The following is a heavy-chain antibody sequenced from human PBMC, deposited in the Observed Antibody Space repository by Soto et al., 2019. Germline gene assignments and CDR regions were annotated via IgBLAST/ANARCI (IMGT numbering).Heavy chain of an antibody. V-gene: IGHV3-48*03. CDR2: ISESGSTT. CDR1: GFTFSSYK. J-gene: IGHJ4*02. Sequence: EVQLVESGGGLVQPGGSLRLSCAASGFTFSSYKMNWVRQAPGKGLEWLSYISESGSTTYSADSVKGRFTVSRDNTKNSLYLEMNSLRAEDTAVYYCAKGQDYHDINGYFLGNLFDHWGQGTLVIVSS. CDR3: AKGQDYHDINGYFLGNLFDH. D-gene: IGHD3-22*01.